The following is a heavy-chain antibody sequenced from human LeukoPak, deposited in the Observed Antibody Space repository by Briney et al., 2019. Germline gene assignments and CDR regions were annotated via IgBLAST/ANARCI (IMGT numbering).Heavy chain of an antibody. CDR3: GRGLTLFDY. CDR1: GGSLSGYF. D-gene: IGHD3-16*01. CDR2: INHSRST. V-gene: IGHV4-34*01. Sequence: SETLSLTCAVYGGSLSGYFWSWIRQPPGKGLEWNGEINHSRSTNYNPSLKSRVTIAVDTSKNQFSLKLSSVTAADTAVYYCGRGLTLFDYWGQGTLVTVSS. J-gene: IGHJ4*02.